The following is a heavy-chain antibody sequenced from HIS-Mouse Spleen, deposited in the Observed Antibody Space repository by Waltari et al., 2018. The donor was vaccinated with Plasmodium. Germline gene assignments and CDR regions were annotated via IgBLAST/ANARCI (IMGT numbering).Heavy chain of an antibody. CDR3: ARVLGYKAAAGTFVEYFQH. V-gene: IGHV1-2*02. J-gene: IGHJ1*01. CDR1: GYTFTGYY. Sequence: QVQLVQSGAEVKKPGASVKVSCKDSGYTFTGYYMHWVRQAPGQGLEWMGWINPNSGDTSISTAYMELSRLRSDDTAVYYCARVLGYKAAAGTFVEYFQHWGQGTLVTVSS. CDR2: INPNSG. D-gene: IGHD6-13*01.